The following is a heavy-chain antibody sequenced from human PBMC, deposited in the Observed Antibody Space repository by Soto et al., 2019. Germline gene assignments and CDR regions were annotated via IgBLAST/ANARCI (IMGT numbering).Heavy chain of an antibody. D-gene: IGHD5-18*01. CDR1: GFTFSSYA. V-gene: IGHV3-30-3*01. CDR2: ISYDGSNK. J-gene: IGHJ6*02. Sequence: QLGGSLRLPCAASGFTFSSYAMHWVRQAPGKGLEWVAVISYDGSNKYYAGSVKGRFTISRDNSKNTLYLQMNSLRAEDTAVYYCARDTAEYPHYYSAIDVWGQGPTVTVYS. CDR3: ARDTAEYPHYYSAIDV.